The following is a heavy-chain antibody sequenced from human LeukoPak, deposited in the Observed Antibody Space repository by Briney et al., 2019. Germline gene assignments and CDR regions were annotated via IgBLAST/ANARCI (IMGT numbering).Heavy chain of an antibody. CDR1: GGTFSSYA. Sequence: ASVKVSCKASGGTFSSYAISWVRQAPGQGLEWMGGIIPIFGTANYAQKFQGRVTITADESTSTAYMELSSLRSEDTAVYYCARVPKDILTGYSAFDIWGQGTMVTVSS. D-gene: IGHD3-9*01. CDR2: IIPIFGTA. V-gene: IGHV1-69*13. J-gene: IGHJ3*02. CDR3: ARVPKDILTGYSAFDI.